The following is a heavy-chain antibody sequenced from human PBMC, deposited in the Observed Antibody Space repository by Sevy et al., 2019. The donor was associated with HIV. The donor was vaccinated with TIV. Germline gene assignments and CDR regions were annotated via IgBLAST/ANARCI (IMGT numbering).Heavy chain of an antibody. Sequence: GGSLRLSCTASGFTFSTHAAHWVRQAPGKGLEWVAVISYDGHTKYYADSVKGGFTISRDNSKSALYMDMNSLRPDDTARYCCARGGSGSFDPFYYYYDMDVWGQGTTVTVSS. V-gene: IGHV3-30-3*01. D-gene: IGHD3-10*01. CDR2: ISYDGHTK. J-gene: IGHJ6*02. CDR1: GFTFSTHA. CDR3: ARGGSGSFDPFYYYYDMDV.